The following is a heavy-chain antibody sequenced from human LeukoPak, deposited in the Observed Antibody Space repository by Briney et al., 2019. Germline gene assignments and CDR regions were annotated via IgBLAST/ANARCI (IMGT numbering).Heavy chain of an antibody. V-gene: IGHV1-69*06. D-gene: IGHD3-22*01. CDR2: IIPIFGTA. Sequence: ASVKVSCKASGGTFSSYAISWVRQAPGQGLEWMGGIIPIFGTADYAQKFQGRVTITADKSTSTAYMELSGLRSDDTALYFCARGRSYYDGSDYHETGFDYWGQGTLVTVSS. J-gene: IGHJ4*02. CDR1: GGTFSSYA. CDR3: ARGRSYYDGSDYHETGFDY.